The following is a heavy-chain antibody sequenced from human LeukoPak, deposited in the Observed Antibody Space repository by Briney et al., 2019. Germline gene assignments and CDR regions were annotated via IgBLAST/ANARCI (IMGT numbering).Heavy chain of an antibody. Sequence: GGSLRLSCAASGFTFSSYAMSWVGQAPGKGLEGVSAISGSGGSTYYADSVKGRFTISRDNSKNTLYLQTNSLRAEDTAVYYCAKGDDSSGYPVFGYWGQGTLVTVSS. CDR3: AKGDDSSGYPVFGY. V-gene: IGHV3-23*01. CDR1: GFTFSSYA. J-gene: IGHJ4*02. D-gene: IGHD3-22*01. CDR2: ISGSGGST.